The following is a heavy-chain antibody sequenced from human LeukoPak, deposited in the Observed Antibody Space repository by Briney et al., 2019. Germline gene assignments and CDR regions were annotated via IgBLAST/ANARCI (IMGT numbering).Heavy chain of an antibody. Sequence: SETLSLTCTVSGGSISSSSYYWGWIRQPPGKGLEWIGSIYYSGNTYYNPSLKSRVTISVDTSKNQFSLKLSSVTAADTAVYYCARLQWELLDYWGQGTLATVSS. J-gene: IGHJ4*02. V-gene: IGHV4-39*01. D-gene: IGHD1-26*01. CDR2: IYYSGNT. CDR3: ARLQWELLDY. CDR1: GGSISSSSYY.